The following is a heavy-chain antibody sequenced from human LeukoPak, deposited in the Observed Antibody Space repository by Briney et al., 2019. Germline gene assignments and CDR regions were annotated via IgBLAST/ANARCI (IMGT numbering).Heavy chain of an antibody. V-gene: IGHV4-38-2*02. CDR3: ARDFGETSLPNWFDP. Sequence: SETLSLTCSVSGMSITSRHYWGWIRQSPGKGLEWIGSTSHSDSPYYNPSLESRVTISLDTSRNQFSLKLTSVTAADTAVYYCARDFGETSLPNWFDPWGQGTLVIVSS. D-gene: IGHD3-16*01. CDR1: GMSITSRHY. CDR2: TSHSDSP. J-gene: IGHJ5*02.